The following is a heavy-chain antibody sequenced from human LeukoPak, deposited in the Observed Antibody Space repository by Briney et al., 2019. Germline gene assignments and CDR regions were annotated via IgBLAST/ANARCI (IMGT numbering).Heavy chain of an antibody. D-gene: IGHD6-6*01. CDR1: GFTFSSYA. CDR3: ARGGAARAFDY. CDR2: IYSGGST. V-gene: IGHV3-53*01. Sequence: SGGSLRLSCAASGFTFSSYAMSWVRQAPGKGLGWVSVIYSGGSTYYADSVKGRFTISRDNSKNTLYLQMNSLRAEDTAVYYCARGGAARAFDYWGQGTLVTVSS. J-gene: IGHJ4*02.